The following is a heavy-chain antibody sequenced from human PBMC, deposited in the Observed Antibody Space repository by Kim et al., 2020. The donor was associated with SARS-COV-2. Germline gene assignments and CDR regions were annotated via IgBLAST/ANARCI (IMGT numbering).Heavy chain of an antibody. CDR3: VRCNNWNYNGMDR. Sequence: YYAASVKGRFTISRDHVKNPLDLQLESLRAEDTAVYYCVRCNNWNYNGMDRWGQGTTVIVSS. V-gene: IGHV3-48*01. J-gene: IGHJ6*02. D-gene: IGHD1-7*01.